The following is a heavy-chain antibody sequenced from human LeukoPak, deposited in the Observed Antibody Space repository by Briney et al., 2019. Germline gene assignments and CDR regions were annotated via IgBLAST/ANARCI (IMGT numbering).Heavy chain of an antibody. CDR2: ISSSSSYI. Sequence: PWGSLRLSCAAPGCTFSSYSMNWVRQAPGKGLEWVSSISSSSSYIYDAESVRGRFTISRDNVKNSLYLQMNSLRAEDTAVYYCARDLHVYRDYGALDWFDPWGQGTLVNVSS. J-gene: IGHJ5*02. CDR3: ARDLHVYRDYGALDWFDP. D-gene: IGHD4-17*01. V-gene: IGHV3-21*01. CDR1: GCTFSSYS.